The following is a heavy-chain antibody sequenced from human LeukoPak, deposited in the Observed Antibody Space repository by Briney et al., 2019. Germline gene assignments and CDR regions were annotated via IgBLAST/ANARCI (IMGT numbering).Heavy chain of an antibody. CDR2: IIPILGIA. D-gene: IGHD3-22*01. J-gene: IGHJ4*02. CDR3: ARDEDYYDSSGYYGGY. V-gene: IGHV1-69*04. CDR1: GGTFSSYT. Sequence: SVTVSCKASGGTFSSYTISWVRQAPGPGLESMGRIIPILGIANYAQKFQGRVTITADKSTSTAYMELSSLRSEDTAVYYCARDEDYYDSSGYYGGYWGQGTLVTVSS.